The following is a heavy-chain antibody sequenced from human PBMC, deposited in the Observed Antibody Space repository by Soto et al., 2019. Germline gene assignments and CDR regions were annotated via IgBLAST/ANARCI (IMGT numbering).Heavy chain of an antibody. CDR1: GFAFSTYW. CDR3: ARGYSDTSGGSYYSPFDF. J-gene: IGHJ4*02. D-gene: IGHD2-15*01. V-gene: IGHV3-74*01. CDR2: INSDGSFT. Sequence: EVQMVESGGGLVQPGGSLRLSCAASGFAFSTYWMLWVRQDPEKGLVWVSRINSDGSFTSYADSVKGRFTISRDNAKNTLYLQMNSLRAEVTAVSYCARGYSDTSGGSYYSPFDFWGQGTLVTVSS.